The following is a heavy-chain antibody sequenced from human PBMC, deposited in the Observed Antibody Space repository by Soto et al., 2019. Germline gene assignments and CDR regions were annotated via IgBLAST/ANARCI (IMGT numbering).Heavy chain of an antibody. CDR1: GGSITHGGFS. Sequence: KTSETLSLTCTVSGGSITHGGFSWSWIRQSPGKGLEWIGYIGHLENTYFHPTFKSRLTMSIDRSKNQFSLNLSSVTAADRAVYYCARGGGNDPFDSWGQGVLVTVSS. CDR2: IGHLENT. CDR3: ARGGGNDPFDS. J-gene: IGHJ4*02. V-gene: IGHV4-30-2*06. D-gene: IGHD5-12*01.